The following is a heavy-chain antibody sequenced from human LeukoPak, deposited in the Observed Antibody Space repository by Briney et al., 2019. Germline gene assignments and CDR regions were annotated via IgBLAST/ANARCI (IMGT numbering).Heavy chain of an antibody. V-gene: IGHV3-9*01. J-gene: IGHJ4*02. CDR2: ISWNSGSI. Sequence: QTGGSLRLSCAASGFTFSSYSMHWVRQAPGKGLEWVSGISWNSGSIGYADSVKGRFTISRDNAKNSLYLQMNSLRAEDTALYYCAKDVREMATIVVLGGLDYWGQGTLVTVSS. CDR1: GFTFSSYS. D-gene: IGHD5-24*01. CDR3: AKDVREMATIVVLGGLDY.